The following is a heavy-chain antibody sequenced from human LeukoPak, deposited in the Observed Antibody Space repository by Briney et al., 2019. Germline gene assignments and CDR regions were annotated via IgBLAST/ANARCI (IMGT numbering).Heavy chain of an antibody. CDR3: ARGAGWHWFDR. D-gene: IGHD6-19*01. CDR2: TRPSGDNT. Sequence: GGALRLSCAASGFTFTSYDMTWVRHAPGGGLEWVSSTRPSGDNTYYRHSVKGRSTTSTDNTNNTVYLQMNNMGVDDTVVYYCARGAGWHWFDRWGEGTLVTVSS. V-gene: IGHV3-23*01. J-gene: IGHJ5*02. CDR1: GFTFTSYD.